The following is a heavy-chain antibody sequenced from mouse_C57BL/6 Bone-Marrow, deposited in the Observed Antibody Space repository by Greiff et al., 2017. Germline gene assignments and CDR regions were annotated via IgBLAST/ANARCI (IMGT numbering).Heavy chain of an antibody. V-gene: IGHV1-55*01. CDR1: GYTFTSYW. J-gene: IGHJ2*01. Sequence: QVQLQQPGAELVKPGASVKMSCKASGYTFTSYWITWVKQRPGQGLEWIGDIYPGSGSTNYNEKFKSKATLTVDTSSSTADMQLSSLTSEDSAVYYCARQPHYGSSYEGDYWGQGTTLTVSS. CDR3: ARQPHYGSSYEGDY. D-gene: IGHD1-1*01. CDR2: IYPGSGST.